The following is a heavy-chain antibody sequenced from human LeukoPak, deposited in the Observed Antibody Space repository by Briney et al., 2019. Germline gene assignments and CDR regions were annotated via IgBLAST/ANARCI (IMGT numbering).Heavy chain of an antibody. Sequence: ASETLSLTCTVSGGSISSYYWSWIRQPPGKGLEWIGYIYYSGSTSYSPSLKSRLTISVDTSKNQFSLKLSSVTAADTAVYYCARGSGGAATAPHYYFEYWGQGTLVTVSS. D-gene: IGHD1-26*01. CDR2: IYYSGST. CDR1: GGSISSYY. V-gene: IGHV4-59*01. CDR3: ARGSGGAATAPHYYFEY. J-gene: IGHJ4*02.